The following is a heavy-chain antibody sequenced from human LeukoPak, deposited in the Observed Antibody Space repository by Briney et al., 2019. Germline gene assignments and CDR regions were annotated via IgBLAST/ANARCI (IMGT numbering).Heavy chain of an antibody. CDR3: ARDQYDTWSRRGNFDS. J-gene: IGHJ4*02. D-gene: IGHD3-3*01. V-gene: IGHV3-7*03. CDR2: IKHDGSET. CDR1: GFTFSSYW. Sequence: PGGSLRLSCAASGFTFSSYWMSWVRQAPGKGLEWVANIKHDGSETYCVDSVKGRFIISRDNAKNSLYLQMNSLRAEDTAVFYCARDQYDTWSRRGNFDSWGQGTLVIVSS.